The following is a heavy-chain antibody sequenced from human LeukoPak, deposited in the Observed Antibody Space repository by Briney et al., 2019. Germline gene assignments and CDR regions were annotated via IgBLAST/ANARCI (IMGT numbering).Heavy chain of an antibody. CDR3: ARDPPGEAAAVPFDY. CDR1: GYTFTSYD. J-gene: IGHJ4*02. V-gene: IGHV1-8*03. CDR2: MNPNSGNT. D-gene: IGHD6-13*01. Sequence: ASVKVSCKASGYTFTSYDINWVRQATGQGLEWMGWMNPNSGNTGYAQKFQGRVTITRNTSISTAYMELSSLRSEDTAVYYCARDPPGEAAAVPFDYWGQGTLVTVSS.